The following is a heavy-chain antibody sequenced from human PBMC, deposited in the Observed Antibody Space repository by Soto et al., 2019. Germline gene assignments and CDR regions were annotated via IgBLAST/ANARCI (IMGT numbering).Heavy chain of an antibody. CDR3: ATGPLLGKYCTNGVCYTAGLY. Sequence: ASVKVSCKVSGYTLTELSMHWVRQAPGKGLEWMGGFDPEDGETIYAQKFQGRVTMTEDTSTDTAYMELSSLRSEDTAVYYCATGPLLGKYCTNGVCYTAGLYWGQGTLVTVSS. CDR1: GYTLTELS. D-gene: IGHD2-8*01. CDR2: FDPEDGET. J-gene: IGHJ4*02. V-gene: IGHV1-24*01.